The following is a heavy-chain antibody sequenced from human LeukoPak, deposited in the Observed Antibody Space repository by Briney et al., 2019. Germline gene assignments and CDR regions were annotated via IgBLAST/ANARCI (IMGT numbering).Heavy chain of an antibody. Sequence: GGSLRLSCAASGFTFSSYAMSWVRQAPGEGLEWVSAISGSGGSTYYADSVKGRFTISRDNSKNTLYLQMNSLRAEDTAVYYCAKRFPYYYDSSGYYFDYWGQGTLVTVSS. D-gene: IGHD3-22*01. CDR1: GFTFSSYA. CDR3: AKRFPYYYDSSGYYFDY. J-gene: IGHJ4*02. CDR2: ISGSGGST. V-gene: IGHV3-23*01.